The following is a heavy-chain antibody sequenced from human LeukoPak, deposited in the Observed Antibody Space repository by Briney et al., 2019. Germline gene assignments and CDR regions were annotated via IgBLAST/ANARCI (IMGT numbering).Heavy chain of an antibody. D-gene: IGHD3-10*01. CDR3: ARGRGLLWFGGRYFDL. V-gene: IGHV1-8*01. CDR2: MNPNSGNT. CDR1: GYTFTNYD. Sequence: ASVKVSCKASGYTFTNYDINWVRQATGQGLEWMGWMNPNSGNTGYAQKFQGRVTMTRNTSISTAYMELSSLRSEDTAVYYCARGRGLLWFGGRYFDLWGRGTLVTVSS. J-gene: IGHJ2*01.